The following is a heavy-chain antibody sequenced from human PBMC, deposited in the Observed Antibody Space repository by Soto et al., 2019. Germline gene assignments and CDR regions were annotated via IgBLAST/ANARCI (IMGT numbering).Heavy chain of an antibody. V-gene: IGHV3-9*01. J-gene: IGHJ4*02. CDR2: ISWNSGSI. CDR1: GFTFDDYA. Sequence: PGGSLRLSCAASGFTFDDYAMHWVRRAPGKGLEWVSGISWNSGSIGYADSVKGRFTISRDNAKNSLYLQMNSLRAEDTALYYCAKDIRAVAALTGFDYWGQGTLVTVSS. CDR3: AKDIRAVAALTGFDY. D-gene: IGHD6-19*01.